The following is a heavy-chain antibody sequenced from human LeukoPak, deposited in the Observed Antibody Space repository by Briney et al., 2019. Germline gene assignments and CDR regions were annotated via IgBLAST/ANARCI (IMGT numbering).Heavy chain of an antibody. D-gene: IGHD1-26*01. J-gene: IGHJ6*03. Sequence: AASVKVSCKASGGTFSSYAISWVRQAPGQGLEWMGGIIPIFGTANYAQKFQGRVTITADTSTSTAYMELRSLRSDDTAVYYCARGRSKIQGVRVGATHPGYYYMDVWGKGTTVTVSS. CDR2: IIPIFGTA. V-gene: IGHV1-69*06. CDR3: ARGRSKIQGVRVGATHPGYYYMDV. CDR1: GGTFSSYA.